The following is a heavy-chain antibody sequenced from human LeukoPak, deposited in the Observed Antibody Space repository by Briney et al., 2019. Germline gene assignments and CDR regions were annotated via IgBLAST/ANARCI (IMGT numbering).Heavy chain of an antibody. CDR1: GYTFTSYG. CDR2: ISAYNGNT. J-gene: IGHJ6*02. CDR3: ARDDYDSSGYSYYYGMDV. D-gene: IGHD3-22*01. Sequence: GASVKVSCKASGYTFTSYGISWVRQAPGQELEWMGWISAYNGNTNYAQKLQGRVTMTTDTSTSTAYMELRSLRSDDTAVYYCARDDYDSSGYSYYYGMDVWGQGTTVTVSS. V-gene: IGHV1-18*01.